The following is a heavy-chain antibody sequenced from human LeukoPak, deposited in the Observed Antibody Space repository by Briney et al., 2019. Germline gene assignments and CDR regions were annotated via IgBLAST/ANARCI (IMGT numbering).Heavy chain of an antibody. CDR2: IKQDGSEQ. CDR3: ARDGGAACFDY. V-gene: IGHV3-7*04. D-gene: IGHD3-16*01. J-gene: IGHJ4*02. CDR1: GFTCSSDW. Sequence: PGGSLRLSCAASGFTCSSDWMTWVRQAPGKGLEWVANIKQDGSEQNYVDSVKGRFTISKDNAKNSLYLQMNSLRAEDTAVYYCARDGGAACFDYWGQGTLVTVSS.